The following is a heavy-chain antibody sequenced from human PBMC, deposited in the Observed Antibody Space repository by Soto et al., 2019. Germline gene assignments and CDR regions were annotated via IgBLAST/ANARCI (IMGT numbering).Heavy chain of an antibody. CDR3: ARGDSTDCSNGVCSFFYNHDMDV. CDR2: LSYDGSKN. J-gene: IGHJ6*02. V-gene: IGHV3-30-3*01. D-gene: IGHD2-8*01. Sequence: GGSLRLSCAASGFTFGSYAMHWVRQAPDKGLEWVAILSYDGSKNYYADSEKGRFTISRDNSKSTASMELTRLTSDDTAIYYCARGDSTDCSNGVCSFFYNHDMDVWGQGTTVTVSS. CDR1: GFTFGSYA.